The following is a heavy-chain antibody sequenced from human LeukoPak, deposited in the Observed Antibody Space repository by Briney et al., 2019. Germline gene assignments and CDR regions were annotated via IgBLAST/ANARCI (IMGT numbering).Heavy chain of an antibody. CDR1: GYTFTGYY. D-gene: IGHD3-3*01. J-gene: IGHJ4*02. CDR2: INPNSGRT. CDR3: ARDYTIFGVVPEYYFDY. Sequence: ASVKVSCKASGYTFTGYYMHWVRQAPGQGLEWMGWINPNSGRTNYAQKFQGRVTMTRDTSISTAYMELSRLRSDDTAVYYCARDYTIFGVVPEYYFDYWGQGTLVTVSS. V-gene: IGHV1-2*02.